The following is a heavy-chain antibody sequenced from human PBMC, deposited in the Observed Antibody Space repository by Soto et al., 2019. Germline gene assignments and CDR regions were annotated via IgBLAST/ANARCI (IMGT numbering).Heavy chain of an antibody. Sequence: ASVKVSCKASGGTFSSYAISWVRQAPGQGLEWMGGIIPIFGTANYAQKFQGRVTITADESTSTAYMELSSLRSEDTAVYYCARAYGSGSYYPWFDPWGQGTLVTVSS. CDR2: IIPIFGTA. D-gene: IGHD3-10*01. CDR3: ARAYGSGSYYPWFDP. V-gene: IGHV1-69*13. J-gene: IGHJ5*02. CDR1: GGTFSSYA.